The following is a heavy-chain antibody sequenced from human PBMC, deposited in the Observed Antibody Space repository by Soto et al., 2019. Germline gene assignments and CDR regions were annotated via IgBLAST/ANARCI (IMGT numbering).Heavy chain of an antibody. CDR3: ARGSTYYYDSSGSTIPAN. Sequence: QVQLVQSGAEVKKPGSSGKVSCKASGGTFSSYAISWVRQAPGQGLEWMGGIIPIFGTANYARKFQGRVTITADESTSTAYMELSSLRSEDTAVYYCARGSTYYYDSSGSTIPANWGQGTLVTVSS. V-gene: IGHV1-69*01. CDR2: IIPIFGTA. J-gene: IGHJ4*02. D-gene: IGHD3-22*01. CDR1: GGTFSSYA.